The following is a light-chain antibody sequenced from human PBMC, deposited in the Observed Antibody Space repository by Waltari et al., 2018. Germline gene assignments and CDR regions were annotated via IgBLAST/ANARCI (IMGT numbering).Light chain of an antibody. CDR3: RQSLQTLWT. CDR2: LGS. J-gene: IGKJ1*01. V-gene: IGKV2-28*01. Sequence: QGLLHRNGNNDLDGYLQKPVQSPQLLIYLGSNRASGVPDRFRGRGSGTDFTLRISRVEAEDVGVYYCRQSLQTLWTFGPGTKVEIK. CDR1: QGLLHRNGNND.